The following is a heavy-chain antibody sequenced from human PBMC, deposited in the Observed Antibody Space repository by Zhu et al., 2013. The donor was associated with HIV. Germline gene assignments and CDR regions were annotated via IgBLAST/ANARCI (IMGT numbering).Heavy chain of an antibody. CDR3: AHTPYSSSWYGGFDWFDP. Sequence: QVQLVQSGAEVKKPGSSVKVSCKASGGTFSSYAISWVRQAPGQGLEWMGGIIPIFGTANYAQKFQGRVTITADESTSTAYMELSSLRSEDTAVYYCAHTPYSSSWYGGFDWFDPWGQGTLVTVSS. J-gene: IGHJ5*02. V-gene: IGHV1-69*01. D-gene: IGHD6-13*01. CDR1: GGTFSSYA. CDR2: IIPIFGTA.